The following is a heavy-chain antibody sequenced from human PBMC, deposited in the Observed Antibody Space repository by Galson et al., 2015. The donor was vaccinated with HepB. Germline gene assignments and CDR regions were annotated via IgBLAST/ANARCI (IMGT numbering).Heavy chain of an antibody. V-gene: IGHV5-10-1*01. J-gene: IGHJ4*02. CDR2: IVPSKSST. Sequence: QSGAEVKKPGESLRISCKDSGYNFNNYWISWVRQMPGKGLEWMGRIVPSKSSTNYSPSFQGHVTISGDKSISTVYLQWRSLKASDSAMYYCARRHAILTGCTDWGRGTLVTVSS. D-gene: IGHD3-9*01. CDR1: GYNFNNYW. CDR3: ARRHAILTGCTD.